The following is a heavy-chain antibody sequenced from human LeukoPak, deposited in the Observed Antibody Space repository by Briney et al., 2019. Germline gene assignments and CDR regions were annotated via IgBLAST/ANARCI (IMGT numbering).Heavy chain of an antibody. CDR2: IYYSGST. J-gene: IGHJ5*02. Sequence: SETLSLTCTVSGGSISSYYWSWIRQPPGKGLEWIGYIYYSGSTNYNPSLKSRVTISVDTSKNQFSLKLSSVTAADTAVYYCAITLNWFDPWGQGTLVTVSS. CDR1: GGSISSYY. D-gene: IGHD1-14*01. CDR3: AITLNWFDP. V-gene: IGHV4-59*01.